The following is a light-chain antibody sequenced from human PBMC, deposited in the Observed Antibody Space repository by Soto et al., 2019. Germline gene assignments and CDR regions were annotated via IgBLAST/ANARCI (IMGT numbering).Light chain of an antibody. CDR3: QQYHSYWT. CDR1: QNIRSR. V-gene: IGKV1-5*01. J-gene: IGKJ1*01. Sequence: FQMTHSPSTLSASVVYRVTITFRASQNIRSRLAWFQQKPGKAPKLLIYDASSLESGVPQRFSGSGSGTEFTLTISSLQTDDFSTYYCQQYHSYWTFGQGTKVDI. CDR2: DAS.